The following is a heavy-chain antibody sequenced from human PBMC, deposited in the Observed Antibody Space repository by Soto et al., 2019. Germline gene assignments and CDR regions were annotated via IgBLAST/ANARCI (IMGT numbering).Heavy chain of an antibody. V-gene: IGHV1-46*01. CDR3: ATSVNSAMAFDY. CDR2: INPNGGIT. Sequence: ASVKVSCKASGYTFTHYYIHWVRHAPGQGLEWMGIINPNGGITTYAQKFRAGISMTRGTSTSTVYLELSSLRSEDSAVYYCATSVNSAMAFDYWGQGTLVTVSS. J-gene: IGHJ4*02. D-gene: IGHD5-18*01. CDR1: GYTFTHYY.